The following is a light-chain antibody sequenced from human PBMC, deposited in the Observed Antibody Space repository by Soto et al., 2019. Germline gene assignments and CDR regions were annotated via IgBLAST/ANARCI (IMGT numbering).Light chain of an antibody. V-gene: IGKV1-12*01. CDR3: QQSYSTPFT. Sequence: DIQLTQSPSSVSASVGDRVSITCRASQTVNTWLAWFQQKPGKAPKLLIYAASSLQSGVPSRFSGSGSGTDFTLTISSLQPEDFATYYCQQSYSTPFTFGPGTKVDIK. J-gene: IGKJ3*01. CDR1: QTVNTW. CDR2: AAS.